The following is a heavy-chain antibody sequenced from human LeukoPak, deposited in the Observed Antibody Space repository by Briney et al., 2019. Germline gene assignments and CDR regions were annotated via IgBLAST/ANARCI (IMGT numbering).Heavy chain of an antibody. V-gene: IGHV4-59*12. D-gene: IGHD3-16*01. CDR2: IYYSGST. Sequence: SETLSLTCTVSGGSISSYYWSWIRQPPGKGLEWIGYIYYSGSTNYNPSLKSRVTISVDTSKNQFSLKLSSVTAADTAVYYCARDANGGTNWFDPWGQGTLVTVSS. CDR1: GGSISSYY. CDR3: ARDANGGTNWFDP. J-gene: IGHJ5*02.